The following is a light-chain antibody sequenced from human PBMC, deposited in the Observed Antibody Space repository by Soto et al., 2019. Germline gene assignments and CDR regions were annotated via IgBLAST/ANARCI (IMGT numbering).Light chain of an antibody. CDR3: VLYMGSGIGV. Sequence: QAVVTQEPSFSVSPGRTVTLTCGLTSGSVSTSYHPSWYQQTPGQAPRTLIYSTNTRSSGVPDRFSGSILGNKAALTITGAQAEDESDYYCVLYMGSGIGVFGGGTKLTVL. V-gene: IGLV8-61*01. J-gene: IGLJ3*02. CDR1: SGSVSTSYH. CDR2: STN.